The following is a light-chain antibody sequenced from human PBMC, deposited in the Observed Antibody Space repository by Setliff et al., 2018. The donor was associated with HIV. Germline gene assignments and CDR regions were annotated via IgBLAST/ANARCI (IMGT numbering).Light chain of an antibody. CDR3: SSYTSSSTLNV. CDR2: DVS. CDR1: SSDVGGYNF. J-gene: IGLJ1*01. Sequence: QSALAQPASVSGSPGQSITISCTGTSSDVGGYNFVSWYQHHPGKAPILMIYDVSTRPSGVSNRFSGSKSDNTASLTISGLQAEDEADYYCSSYTSSSTLNVFGTGTKGTVL. V-gene: IGLV2-14*03.